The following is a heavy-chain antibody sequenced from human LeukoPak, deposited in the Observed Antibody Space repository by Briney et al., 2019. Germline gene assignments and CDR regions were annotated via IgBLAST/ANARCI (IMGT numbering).Heavy chain of an antibody. CDR2: ISYDGSNK. D-gene: IGHD3-3*01. CDR1: GFTFSSYA. J-gene: IGHJ4*02. CDR3: ARAGGPYYDFWSGYYDY. Sequence: GGSLRLSCAASGFTFSSYAMHWVRQAPGKGLEWVAVISYDGSNKYYADSVKGRFTISRDNSKNTLYLQMNSLRAEDTAVYYCARAGGPYYDFWSGYYDYWGQGTLATVSS. V-gene: IGHV3-30*01.